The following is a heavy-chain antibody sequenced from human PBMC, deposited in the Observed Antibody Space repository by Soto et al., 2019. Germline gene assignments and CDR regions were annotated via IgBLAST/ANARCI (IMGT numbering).Heavy chain of an antibody. V-gene: IGHV1-69*13. CDR3: ARGGYDFWSGYFDY. Sequence: GASVKVSCKASGCTFSSYAISWVRQAPGQGLEWMGGIIPIFGTANYAQKFQGRVTITADESTSTAYMELSRLRSEDTAGHACARGGYDFWSGYFDYWGQGTLVTVYS. D-gene: IGHD3-3*01. CDR1: GCTFSSYA. CDR2: IIPIFGTA. J-gene: IGHJ4*02.